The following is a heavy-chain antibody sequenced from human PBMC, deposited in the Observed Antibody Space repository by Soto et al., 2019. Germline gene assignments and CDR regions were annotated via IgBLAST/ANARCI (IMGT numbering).Heavy chain of an antibody. CDR1: GFTFSSYA. CDR2: ISGSGGST. J-gene: IGHJ4*02. CDR3: AKDGLRYCSSTSCRQFDY. Sequence: GGSLRLSCAASGFTFSSYAMSWVRQAPGKGLEWVSAISGSGGSTYYADSVKGRFTISRDNSKNTLYLQMNSLRAEDTAVYYCAKDGLRYCSSTSCRQFDYWGQGTLVPVSS. D-gene: IGHD2-2*01. V-gene: IGHV3-23*01.